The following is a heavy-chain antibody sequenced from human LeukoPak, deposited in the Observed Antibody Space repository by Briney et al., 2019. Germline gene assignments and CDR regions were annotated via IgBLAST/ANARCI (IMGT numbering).Heavy chain of an antibody. CDR1: GFTLSSYW. Sequence: GGSLRLSCAASGFTLSSYWMSWVRQAPGKGLEWVANIKQDGNEKYYVDSVKGRFTISRDNSKNTLYLQMNSLRAEDTAVYYCARDVRIGYCSGGSCYTSYMDVWGQGTTVTISS. CDR3: ARDVRIGYCSGGSCYTSYMDV. V-gene: IGHV3-7*01. D-gene: IGHD2-15*01. J-gene: IGHJ6*03. CDR2: IKQDGNEK.